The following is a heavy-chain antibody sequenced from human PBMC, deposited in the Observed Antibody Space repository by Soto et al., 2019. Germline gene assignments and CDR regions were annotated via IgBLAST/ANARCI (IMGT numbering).Heavy chain of an antibody. V-gene: IGHV4-30-2*01. Sequence: NPSETLSLTCAVSGGSISSGGYSWNWIRQPPGKGLEWIGYIYHSGSTYYNPSLKSRVTTSVDRSKNQLSLKLRSVTAADTAVYYCARGGYSGYDFMFDYWGQGTLVTVSS. J-gene: IGHJ4*02. CDR1: GGSISSGGYS. D-gene: IGHD5-12*01. CDR2: IYHSGST. CDR3: ARGGYSGYDFMFDY.